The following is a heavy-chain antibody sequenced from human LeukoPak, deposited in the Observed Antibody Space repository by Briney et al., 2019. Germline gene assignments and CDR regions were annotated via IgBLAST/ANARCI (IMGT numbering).Heavy chain of an antibody. Sequence: GESLKISCEGSGYTFTSYWIGWVRQMPGKGLEWMGIMNPADSDTRYNPSFQGQVTISADKSISTAYVQWSSLKASDTAMYYCVRSEAAAVWGVWGQGTMVTVSS. CDR1: GYTFTSYW. D-gene: IGHD6-13*01. CDR2: MNPADSDT. J-gene: IGHJ3*01. V-gene: IGHV5-51*01. CDR3: VRSEAAAVWGV.